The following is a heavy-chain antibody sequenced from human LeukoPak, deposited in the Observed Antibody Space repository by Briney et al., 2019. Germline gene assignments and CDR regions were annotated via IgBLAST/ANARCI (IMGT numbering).Heavy chain of an antibody. CDR1: GFTFSSYW. D-gene: IGHD6-19*01. V-gene: IGHV3-74*01. CDR3: ARVVQWLGGLD. Sequence: GGSLRLSCAASGFTFSSYWMHWVRQAPGKGLVWVSRINTDGSSTSYADSVKGRFTISRDNAKNTLYLQMNSLRAEDTAVYYYARVVQWLGGLDWGQGTLVTVSS. J-gene: IGHJ4*02. CDR2: INTDGSST.